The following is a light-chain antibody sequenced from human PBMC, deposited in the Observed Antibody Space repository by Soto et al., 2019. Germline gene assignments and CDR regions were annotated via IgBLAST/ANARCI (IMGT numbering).Light chain of an antibody. J-gene: IGKJ4*01. CDR1: QSVSGN. CDR2: DAS. V-gene: IGKV3-11*01. Sequence: EIVMTQSPATLSVSPGERATLSCRASQSVSGNLAWYQQKPGQAPRLLIYDASNRATGIPARFSGSGSGTDFTLTISSLEPEDFAVYYCQQRSDWALTFGGGTKVDIK. CDR3: QQRSDWALT.